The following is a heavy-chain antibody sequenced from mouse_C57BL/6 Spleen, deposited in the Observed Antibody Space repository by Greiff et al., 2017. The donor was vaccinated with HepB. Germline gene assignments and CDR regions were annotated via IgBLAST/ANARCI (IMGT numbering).Heavy chain of an antibody. CDR3: TREGGDGSSYYYAMDY. Sequence: EVQLVESGEGLVKPGGSLKLSCAASGFTFSSYAMSWVRQTPEKRLEWVAYISSGGDYIYYADTVKGRFTISRDNARNTLYLQMSSLKSEDTAMYYCTREGGDGSSYYYAMDYWGQGTSVTVSS. CDR2: ISSGGDYI. D-gene: IGHD1-1*01. J-gene: IGHJ4*01. CDR1: GFTFSSYA. V-gene: IGHV5-9-1*02.